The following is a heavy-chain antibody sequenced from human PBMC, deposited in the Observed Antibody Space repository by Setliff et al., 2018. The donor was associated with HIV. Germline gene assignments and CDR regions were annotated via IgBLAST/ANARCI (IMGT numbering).Heavy chain of an antibody. Sequence: ASVKVSCKSSGCTFTSYTMHWVRQAPGQRLEWMGRINAGNGNTKYSQKFQGRVTITRDTSATTAYMELSSLRSEDTAVYYCARDHRPNYYDNSGSPGYWGQGTLVTVSS. J-gene: IGHJ4*02. D-gene: IGHD3-22*01. CDR3: ARDHRPNYYDNSGSPGY. CDR2: INAGNGNT. CDR1: GCTFTSYT. V-gene: IGHV1-3*01.